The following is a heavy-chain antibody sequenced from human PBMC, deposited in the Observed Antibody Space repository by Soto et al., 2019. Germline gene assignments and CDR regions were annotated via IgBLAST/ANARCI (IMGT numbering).Heavy chain of an antibody. V-gene: IGHV4-34*01. CDR2: INHSGST. Sequence: SETLSLTCAVYGGSFSGYYWSWIRQPPGKGLEWIGEINHSGSTNYNPSLKSRVTISVDTSKNQFSLKLSSVTAADTAVYYCARVVDLRPFGGVIVSYYFDYWGQGTLVTVSS. CDR3: ARVVDLRPFGGVIVSYYFDY. D-gene: IGHD3-16*02. CDR1: GGSFSGYY. J-gene: IGHJ4*02.